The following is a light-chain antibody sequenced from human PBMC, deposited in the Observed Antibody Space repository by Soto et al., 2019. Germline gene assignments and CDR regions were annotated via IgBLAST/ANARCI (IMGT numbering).Light chain of an antibody. V-gene: IGKV3-11*01. J-gene: IGKJ4*01. Sequence: EIVLTQSPATLSLSPGERATLSCRASQYIGGYLAWYQLRPGQGPRLLIFDAASRATGIPDRVSGSGSGTDYALTISRLEPEDFAFYYCQQHASWPLTFGGGTKVEIK. CDR2: DAA. CDR1: QYIGGY. CDR3: QQHASWPLT.